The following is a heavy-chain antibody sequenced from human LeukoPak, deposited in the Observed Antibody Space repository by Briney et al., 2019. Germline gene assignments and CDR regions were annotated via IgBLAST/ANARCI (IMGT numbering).Heavy chain of an antibody. CDR1: GGSISNYY. J-gene: IGHJ4*02. CDR3: ARHRYSYGSYYFDY. D-gene: IGHD5-18*01. Sequence: SETLSLTCTVSGGSISNYYWSWIRQPPGKGLEWIGYIHYSGSTNYNSSLTSRVTILVDTSKNQFSLKLSSVTAADTAVYYCARHRYSYGSYYFDYWGRGSLVTVSS. V-gene: IGHV4-59*08. CDR2: IHYSGST.